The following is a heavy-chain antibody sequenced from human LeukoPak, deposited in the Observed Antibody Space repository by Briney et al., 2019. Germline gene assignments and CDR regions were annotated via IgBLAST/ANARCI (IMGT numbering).Heavy chain of an antibody. Sequence: GGSLRLSCAASGFTFDDYAMHWVRQAPGKGLEWVSGISWNSGSIGYADSVKGRFTISRDNAKNSLYLQMNSLRAEDTALYYCAKGRTLNYYDSSGYSEAFDIWGQGTMVTVSS. J-gene: IGHJ3*02. CDR3: AKGRTLNYYDSSGYSEAFDI. CDR2: ISWNSGSI. D-gene: IGHD3-22*01. CDR1: GFTFDDYA. V-gene: IGHV3-9*01.